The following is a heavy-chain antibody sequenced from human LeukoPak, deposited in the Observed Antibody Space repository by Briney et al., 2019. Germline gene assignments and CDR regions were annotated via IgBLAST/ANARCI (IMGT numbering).Heavy chain of an antibody. CDR3: ASRTRKYYYYGMDV. V-gene: IGHV3-21*01. Sequence: GGSLRLSCAASGFTFSIYRMNWVRQAPGKGLEWVSSISSSGDKIYYADSMKGRFTISRDNAKNSLYLQLNSLRAEDTAVYYCASRTRKYYYYGMDVWGQGTTVTVSS. J-gene: IGHJ6*02. CDR2: ISSSGDKI. CDR1: GFTFSIYR. D-gene: IGHD1-14*01.